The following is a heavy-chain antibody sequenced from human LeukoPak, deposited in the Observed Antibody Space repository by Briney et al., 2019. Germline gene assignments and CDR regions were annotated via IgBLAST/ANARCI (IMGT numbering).Heavy chain of an antibody. J-gene: IGHJ4*02. CDR3: ARQTPVDTAMVTSMDY. Sequence: GESLKISCKGSGYRFTSYWIGWVRQMPGKGLGWMGIIYPGDSDTRYSPSFQGQVTISADKSISTAYLQWSSLKASDTAMYYCARQTPVDTAMVTSMDYWGQGTLVTVSS. CDR2: IYPGDSDT. CDR1: GYRFTSYW. D-gene: IGHD5-18*01. V-gene: IGHV5-51*01.